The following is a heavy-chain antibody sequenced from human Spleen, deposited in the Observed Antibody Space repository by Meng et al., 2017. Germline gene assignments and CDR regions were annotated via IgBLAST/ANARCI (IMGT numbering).Heavy chain of an antibody. CDR1: GYTFTNNA. CDR3: AREKPGVCYFDY. D-gene: IGHD2-8*01. V-gene: IGHV1-3*01. CDR2: INAGNGYT. Sequence: QVQFVQSGAEVKKPGASVKISCKASGYTFTNNAIQWVRQAPGQRLEWMGWINAGNGYTKYSERFQDRISISRDTSATTAYMELSRLTSEDTAVYYCAREKPGVCYFDYWGQGTLVTVSS. J-gene: IGHJ4*02.